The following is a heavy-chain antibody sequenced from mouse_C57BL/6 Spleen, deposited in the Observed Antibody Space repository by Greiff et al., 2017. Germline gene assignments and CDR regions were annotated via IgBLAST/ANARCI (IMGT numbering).Heavy chain of an antibody. J-gene: IGHJ3*01. D-gene: IGHD2-1*01. CDR1: GYTFTDYY. Sequence: VQLQQSGAELVRPGASVKLSCKASGYTFTDYYINWVKQRPGQGLEWIARIDPGSGNTYYNEKFKGKATLTAEKSSSTAYMQLSSLTSEDSAVYFCARVHYGNYQGLFAYWSQGTLVTVSA. CDR3: ARVHYGNYQGLFAY. CDR2: IDPGSGNT. V-gene: IGHV1-76*01.